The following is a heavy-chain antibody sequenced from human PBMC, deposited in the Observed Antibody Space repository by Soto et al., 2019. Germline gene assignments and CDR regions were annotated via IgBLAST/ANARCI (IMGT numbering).Heavy chain of an antibody. CDR3: TRANWYSEY. D-gene: IGHD7-27*01. CDR1: GGSISNHT. Sequence: QVQLQESGPGLVKPSETLSLTCTVSGGSISNHTWTWSRHPPGKGLEWIGYLYYNGNTNYNPSLKSRVTMSVDTSKNQISLKLSSVTAADTAVYYCTRANWYSEYWGQGTLVTVSS. V-gene: IGHV4-59*11. J-gene: IGHJ4*02. CDR2: LYYNGNT.